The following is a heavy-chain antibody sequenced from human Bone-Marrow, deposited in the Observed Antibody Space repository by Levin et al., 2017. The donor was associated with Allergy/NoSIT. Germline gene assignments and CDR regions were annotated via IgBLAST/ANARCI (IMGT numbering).Heavy chain of an antibody. CDR1: GFTFGDYA. CDR3: TRGYTSGY. V-gene: IGHV3-49*04. CDR2: IRNKAYGGTT. Sequence: GGSLRLSCTASGFTFGDYALSWVRQAPGKGLEWVGFIRNKAYGGTTEYAASVKGRFTISRDASKSIAYLQMNSLKTEDTGVYYCTRGYTSGYWGQGTLVTVSS. J-gene: IGHJ4*02. D-gene: IGHD6-19*01.